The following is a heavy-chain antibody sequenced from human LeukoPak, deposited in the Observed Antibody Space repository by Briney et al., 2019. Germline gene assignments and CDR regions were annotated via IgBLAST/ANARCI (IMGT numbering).Heavy chain of an antibody. Sequence: SETLSLTCTVSGGSISSSSYYWGWIRQPPGKGLEWIGSIYYSGSTYYNPSLKSRVTISVDTSKNQFSLKLSSVTAADTAVYYCARGDGFHFDYWGQGTLVTVSS. V-gene: IGHV4-39*07. CDR2: IYYSGST. J-gene: IGHJ4*02. CDR3: ARGDGFHFDY. D-gene: IGHD5-24*01. CDR1: GGSISSSSYY.